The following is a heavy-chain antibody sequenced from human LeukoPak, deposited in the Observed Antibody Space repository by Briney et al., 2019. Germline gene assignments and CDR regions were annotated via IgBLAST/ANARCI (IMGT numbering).Heavy chain of an antibody. V-gene: IGHV5-51*01. CDR1: GYIFTNYW. D-gene: IGHD2-8*01. CDR3: ARLGYCTTSRCQGVDS. Sequence: GESLKISCKVSGYIFTNYWIGWVRQMPGKGLEWMGIIYPGDSDTRYSPSFQGQVTISADKSISTAYLQWSSLKASDTAMYYCARLGYCTTSRCQGVDSWGQGTLVTVSS. J-gene: IGHJ4*02. CDR2: IYPGDSDT.